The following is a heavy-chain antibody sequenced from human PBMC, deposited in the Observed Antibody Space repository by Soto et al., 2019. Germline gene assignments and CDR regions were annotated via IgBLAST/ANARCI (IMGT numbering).Heavy chain of an antibody. CDR1: GFTFDTYG. CDR2: ISYEGSNT. J-gene: IGHJ6*02. Sequence: GGSLRLSCVASGFTFDTYGIHWVRQAPGKGLQWVALISYEGSNTYYADSVRGRLTISRDNSKNTLYLQMNTLRPEDTGLYYCARVTPGNNLYYFSGLDFWGQGTSVTVSS. V-gene: IGHV3-30-3*01. D-gene: IGHD1-1*01. CDR3: ARVTPGNNLYYFSGLDF.